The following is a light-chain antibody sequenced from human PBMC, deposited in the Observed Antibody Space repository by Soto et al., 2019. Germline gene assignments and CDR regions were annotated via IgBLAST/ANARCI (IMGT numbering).Light chain of an antibody. V-gene: IGKV4-1*01. CDR3: QKYYNSVT. CDR1: QSVFFASTNKNY. J-gene: IGKJ5*01. CDR2: WAS. Sequence: DIVMTQSPDSLAVSLGETTTINCKSSQSVFFASTNKNYLAWYQQKPGQPPKLLIYWASTRESGVPDRFSSSGSGTDFTLTISSLQAEDVAVYYCQKYYNSVTFGQGTRLEIK.